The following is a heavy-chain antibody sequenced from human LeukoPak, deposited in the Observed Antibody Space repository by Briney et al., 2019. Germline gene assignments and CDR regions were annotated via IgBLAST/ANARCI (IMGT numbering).Heavy chain of an antibody. CDR1: GFTFTRYR. CDR2: IRSSSNEI. Sequence: PGGSLRLSCTASGFTFTRYRMNWVRQAPGKGLEWLSSIRSSSNEIYYADSVKGRFTISRDNAKNSVYLQINSLRAEDTAVYYCTRDLDLYNDAFDVWSQGTRVIVSS. J-gene: IGHJ3*01. V-gene: IGHV3-21*01. CDR3: TRDLDLYNDAFDV. D-gene: IGHD1-14*01.